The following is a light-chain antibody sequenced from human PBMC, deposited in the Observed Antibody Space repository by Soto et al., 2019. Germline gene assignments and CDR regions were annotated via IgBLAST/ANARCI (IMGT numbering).Light chain of an antibody. CDR2: DDN. Sequence: QSAMTQPPSVSAAPGPKVTISCSGSSSNIGGTSVSWYQQLPGTAPKLLIYDDNKRPSGLPDRFSGSKSGTSATLGITGFQTGDEADYYCGSWDSSLSAYVFGTGTKVTVL. J-gene: IGLJ1*01. CDR1: SSNIGGTS. CDR3: GSWDSSLSAYV. V-gene: IGLV1-51*01.